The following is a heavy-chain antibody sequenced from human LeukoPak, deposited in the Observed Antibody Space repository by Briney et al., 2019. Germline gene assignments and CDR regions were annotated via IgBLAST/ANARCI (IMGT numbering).Heavy chain of an antibody. J-gene: IGHJ4*02. CDR3: AKDGNCGGDCYPTSLFDY. V-gene: IGHV3-23*01. Sequence: GGSLRLSCAASGFTFGSYAMSWVRHAPGKGLEWVSAISGIGGSTDYADSVKGRFSISRDNSKNCLYLQINSLRAADTSVYDCAKDGNCGGDCYPTSLFDYWGQGTLVTVSS. CDR2: ISGIGGST. CDR1: GFTFGSYA. D-gene: IGHD2-21*02.